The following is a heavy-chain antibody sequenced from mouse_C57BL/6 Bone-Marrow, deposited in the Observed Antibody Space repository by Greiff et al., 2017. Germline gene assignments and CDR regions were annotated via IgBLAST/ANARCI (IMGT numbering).Heavy chain of an antibody. CDR3: ARVYYGNLRDWYFDV. J-gene: IGHJ1*03. CDR1: GYSITSGYY. V-gene: IGHV3-6*01. CDR2: ISYDGSN. Sequence: EVHLVESGPGLVKPSQSLSLTCSVTGYSITSGYYWNWLRQFPGNKLEWMGYISYDGSNNYNPSLKNRISITRDTSKNQFFLKLNSVTTEDTATYYCARVYYGNLRDWYFDVWGTGTTVTVSS. D-gene: IGHD2-1*01.